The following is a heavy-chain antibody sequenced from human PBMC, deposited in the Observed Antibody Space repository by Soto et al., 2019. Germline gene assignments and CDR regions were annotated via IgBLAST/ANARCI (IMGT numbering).Heavy chain of an antibody. CDR2: INPSGVTT. CDR1: GYTFTTYY. J-gene: IGHJ3*01. D-gene: IGHD3-22*01. CDR3: ARAFITDYNDRSGNNAFDF. Sequence: ASVKVSCKASGYTFTTYYMHWVRQAPGQGLEWMGIINPSGVTTSYAQKFQGRVTMTRDTSTSTVYMELSSLRSEDTAVYYCARAFITDYNDRSGNNAFDFWGQGTMVTVSS. V-gene: IGHV1-46*01.